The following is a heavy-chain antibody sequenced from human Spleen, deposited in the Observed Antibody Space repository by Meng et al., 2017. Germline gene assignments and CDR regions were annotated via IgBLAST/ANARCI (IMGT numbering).Heavy chain of an antibody. D-gene: IGHD4-23*01. J-gene: IGHJ5*02. CDR2: INTNTGNP. CDR1: GFTFTSYD. Sequence: QVYLVQSGAEVKKPGASVKVSCKASGFTFTSYDIMWVRQAPGQGLEWMGWINTNTGNPTYAQGFTGRFVFSLDTSVSTAYLQISSLKAEDTAVYYCARGATVVTPFFFDPWGQGTLVTVSS. V-gene: IGHV7-4-1*02. CDR3: ARGATVVTPFFFDP.